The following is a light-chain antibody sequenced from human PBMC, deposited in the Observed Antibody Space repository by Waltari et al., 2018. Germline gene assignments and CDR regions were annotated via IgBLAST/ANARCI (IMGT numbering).Light chain of an antibody. CDR1: ESVSTK. Sequence: ETVMTQSPATLSVSPAEGATLSCRARESVSTKLAWYQRKSGQDPRLLIYGASTRDTGIPARFSGTGSGTEFTLTVSSLQSEDFALYYCQQYSNWPPTFGQGTKVDIK. CDR2: GAS. CDR3: QQYSNWPPT. J-gene: IGKJ1*01. V-gene: IGKV3-15*01.